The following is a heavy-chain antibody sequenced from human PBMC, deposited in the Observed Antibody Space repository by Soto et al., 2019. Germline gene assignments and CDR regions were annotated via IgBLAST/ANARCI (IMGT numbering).Heavy chain of an antibody. Sequence: PGGSLRLSCAASGFTFDDYAMHWVRQAPGKGLEWVSGISWNSGSIGYADSVKGRFTISRDNAKNSLYLQMNSLRAEDTAVYYCAKDLSGSYALDAFDIWGQGTMVTVSS. J-gene: IGHJ3*02. CDR1: GFTFDDYA. CDR3: AKDLSGSYALDAFDI. CDR2: ISWNSGSI. D-gene: IGHD1-26*01. V-gene: IGHV3-9*01.